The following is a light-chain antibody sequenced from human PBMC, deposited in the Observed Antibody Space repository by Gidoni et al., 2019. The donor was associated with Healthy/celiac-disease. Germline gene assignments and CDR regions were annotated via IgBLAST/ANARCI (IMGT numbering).Light chain of an antibody. J-gene: IGKJ4*01. CDR1: QSISSY. V-gene: IGKV1-39*01. Sequence: DIQMTQSPSSLSASVGDRVTITCRASQSISSYLNWYQQKPGKAPKLLIYAASSLQSGVPSRFSGSGSGTDFTLTISSLQPEDFATYYCQQSYSTFGGXTKVEIK. CDR3: QQSYST. CDR2: AAS.